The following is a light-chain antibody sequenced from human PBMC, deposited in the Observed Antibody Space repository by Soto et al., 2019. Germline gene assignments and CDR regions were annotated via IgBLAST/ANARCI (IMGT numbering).Light chain of an antibody. CDR2: DDT. V-gene: IGLV3-21*02. CDR1: NIGTKG. CDR3: QVWDNTFDQV. Sequence: SYELTQPPSASVAPGHTATITCGGKNIGTKGVHWYQQRPGQAPMLVLYDDTDRPSGIPERFSGSNSGNTATLTISRVEVGDEADYYCQVWDNTFDQVFGGGTQLTVL. J-gene: IGLJ2*01.